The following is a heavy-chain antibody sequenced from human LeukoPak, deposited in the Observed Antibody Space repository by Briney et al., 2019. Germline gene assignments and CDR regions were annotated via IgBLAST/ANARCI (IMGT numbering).Heavy chain of an antibody. J-gene: IGHJ6*03. D-gene: IGHD6-13*01. CDR1: GGTFSSYA. V-gene: IGHV1-69*13. Sequence: SVKVSCKASGGTFSSYAISWVRQAPGQGLEWMGGIIPIFGTANYAQKFQGRVTITADESTSTAYVELSSLRSEDTAVYYCARGRYSSSWYDYYMDVWGKGTTVTISS. CDR3: ARGRYSSSWYDYYMDV. CDR2: IIPIFGTA.